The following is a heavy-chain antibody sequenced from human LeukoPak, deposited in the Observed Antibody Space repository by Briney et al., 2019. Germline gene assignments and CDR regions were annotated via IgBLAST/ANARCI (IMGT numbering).Heavy chain of an antibody. D-gene: IGHD4-17*01. Sequence: SDTLSLTCAVYGGSFSGYYWSWLRQPPGKGLEWIGEINHSGRTNFNPSLKSRVTISVDTSKNQFSLKLSSVTAADTAVYYCARAYGDNDYWGQGTLVTVSS. CDR2: INHSGRT. V-gene: IGHV4-34*01. J-gene: IGHJ4*02. CDR1: GGSFSGYY. CDR3: ARAYGDNDY.